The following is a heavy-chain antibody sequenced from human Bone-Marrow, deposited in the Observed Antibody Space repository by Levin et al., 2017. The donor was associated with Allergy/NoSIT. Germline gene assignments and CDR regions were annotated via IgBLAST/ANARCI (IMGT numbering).Heavy chain of an antibody. Sequence: PGGSLRLSCAASGFTFNRYTMHWVRHVPGKGLEWLAVISDDGSKKYYGDSVKGRFTISRDNAKNTLHLQINSLTTEDMAVYHCARVRLHRLYYYYGIDVWGQGTTVIVSS. CDR2: ISDDGSKK. J-gene: IGHJ6*02. CDR3: ARVRLHRLYYYYGIDV. D-gene: IGHD3-16*02. CDR1: GFTFNRYT. V-gene: IGHV3-30*04.